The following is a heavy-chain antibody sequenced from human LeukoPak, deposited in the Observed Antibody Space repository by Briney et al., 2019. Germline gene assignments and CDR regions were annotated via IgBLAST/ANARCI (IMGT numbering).Heavy chain of an antibody. Sequence: ASVKVSCKASGYTFTSYYMHWVRQAPGQGLEWMGIINPSGGSTSYAQKFQGRDTMTRDTSTSTVYVELSSLRSEDTAVYYCARGGVGAKGAFDIWGQGTMVTVSS. CDR3: ARGGVGAKGAFDI. CDR2: INPSGGST. J-gene: IGHJ3*02. D-gene: IGHD1-26*01. V-gene: IGHV1-46*01. CDR1: GYTFTSYY.